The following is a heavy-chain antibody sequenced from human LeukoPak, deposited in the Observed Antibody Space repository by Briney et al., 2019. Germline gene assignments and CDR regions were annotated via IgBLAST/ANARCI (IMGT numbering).Heavy chain of an antibody. Sequence: SETLSLTCTVSGGSISSGSYYWSWIRQPAGKGLEWIGRIYTSGSTNYNPSLKSRVTISVDTSKNQFSLKLSSVTAADTAVYYCARDLRVGWNYEVPFDFWGQGTLVTVSS. CDR1: GGSISSGSYY. D-gene: IGHD1-7*01. CDR2: IYTSGST. V-gene: IGHV4-61*02. CDR3: ARDLRVGWNYEVPFDF. J-gene: IGHJ4*02.